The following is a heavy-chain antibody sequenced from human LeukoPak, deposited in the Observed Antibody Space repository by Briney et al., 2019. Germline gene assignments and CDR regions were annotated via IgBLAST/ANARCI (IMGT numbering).Heavy chain of an antibody. CDR3: ARHNPINYYDSSGYYPLDY. CDR2: IYPGDSDT. Sequence: GESLKISCKGSGYSFTSYWIGWVRQMPGKGLEWMGIIYPGDSDTRYSPSFQGQVTISADKSISTAYLQWSSLKASDTAMYYCARHNPINYYDSSGYYPLDYWGQGTLVTVSS. D-gene: IGHD3-22*01. V-gene: IGHV5-51*01. J-gene: IGHJ4*02. CDR1: GYSFTSYW.